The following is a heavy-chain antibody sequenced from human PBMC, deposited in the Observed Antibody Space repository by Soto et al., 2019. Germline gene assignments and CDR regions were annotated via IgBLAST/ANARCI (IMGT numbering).Heavy chain of an antibody. CDR2: MYYSGTT. D-gene: IGHD4-17*01. CDR3: ARQASGGSNYGGIDY. CDR1: GGSISSSSYF. V-gene: IGHV4-39*01. Sequence: SETLSLTCTVSGGSISSSSYFWGWIRQPPGKGLEWIGSMYYSGTTYYNPSLKSRITINPDTSKNQFSLQLNSVTPEDTAVYYCARQASGGSNYGGIDYWGRGTLVTVSS. J-gene: IGHJ4*02.